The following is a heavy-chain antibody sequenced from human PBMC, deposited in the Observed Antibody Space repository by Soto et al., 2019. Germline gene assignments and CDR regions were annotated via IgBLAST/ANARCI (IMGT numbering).Heavy chain of an antibody. D-gene: IGHD2-8*02. CDR2: ILYSGST. CDR1: GGSISGYY. V-gene: IGHV4-59*01. J-gene: IGHJ4*02. Sequence: SETLSLTCTVSGGSISGYYWTWIRQPPGKGLECLGYILYSGSTRYNPSLRSRVTMSVDTSKNQFFLRLTSVTAADTAVYYCARDKITGLFDYWGQGTLVTVSS. CDR3: ARDKITGLFDY.